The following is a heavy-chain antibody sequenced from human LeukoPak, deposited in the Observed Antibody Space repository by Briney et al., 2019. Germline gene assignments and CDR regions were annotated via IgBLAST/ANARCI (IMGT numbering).Heavy chain of an antibody. CDR2: IFPSGGEI. CDR1: GFTFSTFA. Sequence: GGSLRLSCAASGFTFSTFAMIWVRQPPGKGLEWVSSIFPSGGEIHYADSVRGRFTISRDNSKSTLSLQMNSLRAEDTAIYYCATYRQVLLPFESWGQGTLSPSPQ. J-gene: IGHJ4*02. V-gene: IGHV3-23*01. CDR3: ATYRQVLLPFES. D-gene: IGHD2-8*02.